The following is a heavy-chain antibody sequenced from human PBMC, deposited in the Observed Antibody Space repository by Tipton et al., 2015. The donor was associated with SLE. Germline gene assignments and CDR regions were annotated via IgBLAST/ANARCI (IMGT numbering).Heavy chain of an antibody. CDR1: GYSFTSYW. V-gene: IGHV5-51*01. Sequence: QLVRSGAEVKKPGESLKISCKGSGYSFTSYWIGWVRQMPGKGLEWMGIIYPDDSDTRYSPSFQGQVTISDDKSISTAYPQWSSLKASDTAMYYCARRAYCGGDCPREFDYWGQGTLVTVSS. CDR3: ARRAYCGGDCPREFDY. CDR2: IYPDDSDT. D-gene: IGHD2-21*02. J-gene: IGHJ4*02.